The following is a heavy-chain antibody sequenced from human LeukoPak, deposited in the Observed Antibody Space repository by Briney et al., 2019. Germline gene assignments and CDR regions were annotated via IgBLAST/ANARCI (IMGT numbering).Heavy chain of an antibody. D-gene: IGHD6-19*01. CDR2: ISAYNGNT. CDR1: GYTFTSYG. J-gene: IGHJ6*02. V-gene: IGHV1-18*01. CDR3: ARDHSSGWYYYYYGMDV. Sequence: ASVKVSCKASGYTFTSYGISWVRQAPGQGREWMGWISAYNGNTNYAQKLQGRVTMTTDTSTSTAYMELRSLRSDDTAVYYCARDHSSGWYYYYYGMDVWGQGTTVTVSS.